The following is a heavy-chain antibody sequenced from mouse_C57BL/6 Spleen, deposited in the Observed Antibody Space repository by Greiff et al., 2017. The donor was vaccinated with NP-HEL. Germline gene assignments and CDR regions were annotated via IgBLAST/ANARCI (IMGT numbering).Heavy chain of an antibody. V-gene: IGHV1-54*01. Sequence: VQLQQSGAELVRPGTSVKVSCKASGYAFTNYLIEWVKQRPGQGLEWIGVINPGSGGTNYNEKFKGKATLTADKSSSTAYMQLSSLTSEDSAVYFGARSGDYDGGDGFDYWGQGTTLTVSS. CDR1: GYAFTNYL. J-gene: IGHJ2*01. CDR2: INPGSGGT. CDR3: ARSGDYDGGDGFDY. D-gene: IGHD2-4*01.